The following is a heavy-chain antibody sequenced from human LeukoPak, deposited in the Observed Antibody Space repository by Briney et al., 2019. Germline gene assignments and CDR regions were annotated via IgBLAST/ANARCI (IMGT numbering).Heavy chain of an antibody. V-gene: IGHV1-46*01. Sequence: ASVKVSCKASGYTFTSYYMHWVRQAPGQGLEWMGIINPSGGSTSYAQKFQGRVTMTRDMSTSTVYMELSSLRSEDTAVYYCAKGVVVVAAKYYFDYWGQGTLVTVSS. CDR2: INPSGGST. D-gene: IGHD2-15*01. CDR3: AKGVVVVAAKYYFDY. CDR1: GYTFTSYY. J-gene: IGHJ4*02.